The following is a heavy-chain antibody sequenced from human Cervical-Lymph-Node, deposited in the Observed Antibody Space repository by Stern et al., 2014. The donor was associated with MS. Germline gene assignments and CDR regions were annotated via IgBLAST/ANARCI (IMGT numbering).Heavy chain of an antibody. CDR3: ARGRGSSWFKY. V-gene: IGHV1-8*01. CDR1: GYTFTSYD. CDR2: MNPNSGNS. D-gene: IGHD6-13*01. J-gene: IGHJ4*02. Sequence: QVQLVQSGAEVKKPGASVKVSCKASGYTFTSYDISWVRQATGQGLEWMGWMNPNSGNSDYVQKFQGRVTMTRNTSINTAYMELNSLRADDTAVYYCARGRGSSWFKYWGQGTLVTVSS.